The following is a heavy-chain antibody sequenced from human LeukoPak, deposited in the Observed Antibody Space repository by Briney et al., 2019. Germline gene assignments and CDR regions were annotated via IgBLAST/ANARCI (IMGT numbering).Heavy chain of an antibody. CDR3: ARGPPLDYGDYVGIFDY. J-gene: IGHJ4*02. V-gene: IGHV4-4*07. D-gene: IGHD4-17*01. Sequence: SETLSLTCTVSGGSISSYYWSWIRQPAGRGLEWIGRIYTSGSTNYNTSLKSRVTMSVDTSKNQFSLKLSPATAADTAVYYCARGPPLDYGDYVGIFDYWGQGTLVTVSS. CDR2: IYTSGST. CDR1: GGSISSYY.